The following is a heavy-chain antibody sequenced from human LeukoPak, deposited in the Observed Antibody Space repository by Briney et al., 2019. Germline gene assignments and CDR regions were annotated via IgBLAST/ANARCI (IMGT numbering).Heavy chain of an antibody. CDR3: ATVNRRGSSSWYGGMDV. CDR1: GYTLTELS. Sequence: ASVKVSCKVSGYTLTELSMHWVRQAPGKGPEWMGGFDPEDGETIYAQKFQGRVTMTEDTSTDTAYMELSSLRSEDTAVYYCATVNRRGSSSWYGGMDVWGKGTTVTVSS. J-gene: IGHJ6*04. CDR2: FDPEDGET. V-gene: IGHV1-24*01. D-gene: IGHD6-13*01.